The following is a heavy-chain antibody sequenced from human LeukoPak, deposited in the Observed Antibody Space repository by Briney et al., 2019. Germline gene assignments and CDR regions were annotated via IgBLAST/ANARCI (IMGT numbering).Heavy chain of an antibody. J-gene: IGHJ4*02. CDR2: IRYDGSNK. CDR1: GFTFSSYG. V-gene: IGHV3-30*02. Sequence: GGSLRLSCAASGFTFSSYGMHRVRQAPGKGLEWVAFIRYDGSNKYYADSVKGRFTISRDNSKNTLYLQMNSLRAEDTAVYYCAKGAKVGATTYFDYWGQGTLVTVSS. D-gene: IGHD1-26*01. CDR3: AKGAKVGATTYFDY.